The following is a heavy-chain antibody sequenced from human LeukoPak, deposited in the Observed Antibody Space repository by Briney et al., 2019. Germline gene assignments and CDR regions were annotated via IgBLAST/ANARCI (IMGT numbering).Heavy chain of an antibody. CDR1: GYTFTSYY. V-gene: IGHV1-69*13. CDR3: ARDSNWNYGRYFDY. CDR2: IIPIFGTA. J-gene: IGHJ4*02. D-gene: IGHD1-7*01. Sequence: ASVKVSCKASGYTFTSYYMHWVRQAPGQGLEWMGGIIPIFGTANYAQKFQGRVTITADESTSTAYMELSSLRSEDTAVYYCARDSNWNYGRYFDYWGQGTLVTVSS.